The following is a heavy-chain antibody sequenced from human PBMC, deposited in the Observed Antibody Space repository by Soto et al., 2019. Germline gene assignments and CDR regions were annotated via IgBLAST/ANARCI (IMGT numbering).Heavy chain of an antibody. CDR3: ARHRYYDHRMDV. CDR2: INSDGSST. V-gene: IGHV3-74*01. J-gene: IGHJ6*02. CDR1: GFSFSSYW. Sequence: EVQLVESGGGLVQPGGSLRLSCAASGFSFSSYWMHWVRQAPGKGLVWVSRINSDGSSTSYADSVKGRFTISRDNAKNTLYLQMNSLRAEDTAVYYCARHRYYDHRMDVWGQGTTVTVSS. D-gene: IGHD1-20*01.